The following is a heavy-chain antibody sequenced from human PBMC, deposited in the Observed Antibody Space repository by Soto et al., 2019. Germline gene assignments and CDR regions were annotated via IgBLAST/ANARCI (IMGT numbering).Heavy chain of an antibody. V-gene: IGHV4-34*01. CDR2: INHSGST. CDR3: ARVVAAKFDY. CDR1: GGSFSGYY. D-gene: IGHD2-15*01. J-gene: IGHJ4*02. Sequence: QVQLQQWGAGLLKPSETLSLTCAVYGGSFSGYYWSWIRQPPGKGLEWIGEINHSGSTNYNPSLKSRVTISVDTSKNQFSLKLSSVTAADTAVYYCARVVAAKFDYWGQGTLVTVSS.